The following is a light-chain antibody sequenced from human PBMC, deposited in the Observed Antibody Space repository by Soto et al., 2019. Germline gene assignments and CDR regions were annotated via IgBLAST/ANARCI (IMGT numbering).Light chain of an antibody. J-gene: IGLJ2*01. CDR2: DNN. CDR1: SSNIGSNY. CDR3: GTWDSSLSAAV. V-gene: IGLV1-51*01. Sequence: QSVLTQPPSVSAAPGQKVTISCSGSSSNIGSNYVSWYQQLPGTAPKLLIYDNNKRPSGIPDRFSGSKSGTSATLGITGLQTGDEADYYCGTWDSSLSAAVFGGGTKVTVL.